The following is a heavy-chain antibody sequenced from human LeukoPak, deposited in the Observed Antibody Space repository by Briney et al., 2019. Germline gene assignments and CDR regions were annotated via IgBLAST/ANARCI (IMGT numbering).Heavy chain of an antibody. CDR1: GGSVSSGSYY. D-gene: IGHD6-25*01. CDR2: IYYSGST. CDR3: ARAEQRLAPTDY. J-gene: IGHJ4*02. V-gene: IGHV4-61*01. Sequence: SETPSLTCTVSGGSVSSGSYYWSWIRQPPGKGLEWIGHIYYSGSTNYNPSLKSRVTISVDTSKNQFSLKLSSVTAADTAVYHCARAEQRLAPTDYWGQGTLVTVSS.